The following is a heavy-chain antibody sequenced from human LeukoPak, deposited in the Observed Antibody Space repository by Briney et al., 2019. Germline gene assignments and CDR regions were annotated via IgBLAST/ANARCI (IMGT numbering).Heavy chain of an antibody. Sequence: SQTLSLTCTVSGGSISSGGYYWSWIRQHPGKGLEWIGYIYYSGSTYYNPSLKSRVTISVDTSKNQFSLKLSSVTAADTAVYYCARAGVGMVRDNWFDPWGQGTLVTVSS. J-gene: IGHJ5*02. CDR3: ARAGVGMVRDNWFDP. V-gene: IGHV4-31*03. CDR2: IYYSGST. D-gene: IGHD3-10*01. CDR1: GGSISSGGYY.